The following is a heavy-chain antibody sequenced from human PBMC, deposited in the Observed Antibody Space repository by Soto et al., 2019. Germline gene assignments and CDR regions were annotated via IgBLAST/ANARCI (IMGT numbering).Heavy chain of an antibody. D-gene: IGHD3-9*01. CDR2: IYYSGST. CDR1: GGSMSNHY. J-gene: IGHJ5*02. CDR3: ARDLGYYKNWFDP. V-gene: IGHV4-59*11. Sequence: PSETLSLTCTVSGGSMSNHYWNWIRQPPGKGLEWIGYIYYSGSTTYNPSLKSRVTMSVDTSKNQFSLRLSSVTAADTAVYYCARDLGYYKNWFDPWGQGILVTVSS.